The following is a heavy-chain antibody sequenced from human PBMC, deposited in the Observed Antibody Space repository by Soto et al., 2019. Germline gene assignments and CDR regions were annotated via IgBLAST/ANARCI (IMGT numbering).Heavy chain of an antibody. J-gene: IGHJ6*02. CDR2: ISAIIGKT. V-gene: IGHV1-18*01. CDR1: GYTFTSYG. Sequence: GASVKVSCKASGYTFTSYGISWVRQAPGQGLEWMGGISAIIGKTNYAQKFQGRVTITTDESTSTAYMKLSSLRSEDTAVYYCARGYSGYDYYYGMDVWGQGTTVTVSS. CDR3: ARGYSGYDYYYGMDV. D-gene: IGHD5-12*01.